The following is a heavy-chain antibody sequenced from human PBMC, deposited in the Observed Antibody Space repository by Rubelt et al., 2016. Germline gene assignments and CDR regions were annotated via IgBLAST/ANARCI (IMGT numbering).Heavy chain of an antibody. V-gene: IGHV3-30*04. CDR2: ISHDGNYY. Sequence: QVQLVESGGGVVQPGRSLRLSCAASGFTFSSYAMHWVRQAPGKGLEWVAVISHDGNYYQHADSVKGRFTISRDNSKNTLYLQMNSLRPEDTAVYYCAMTTVNYYYHGMDVWGQGTTVTVSS. D-gene: IGHD4-17*01. CDR1: GFTFSSYA. J-gene: IGHJ6*02. CDR3: AMTTVNYYYHGMDV.